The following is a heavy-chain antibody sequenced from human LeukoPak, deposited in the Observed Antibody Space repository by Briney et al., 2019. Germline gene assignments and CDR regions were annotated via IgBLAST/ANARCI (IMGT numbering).Heavy chain of an antibody. CDR2: IYPGDSDT. Sequence: GESMKISCKGSGYSFTSYWIGWVRQPPGKGLEWMGIIYPGDSDTRYSPSSQGQVTISVDKSISTAYLQWNTLKASDTAMYYCARTDGRGSTLSFEMWGQGTMVTVSS. J-gene: IGHJ3*02. CDR3: ARTDGRGSTLSFEM. CDR1: GYSFTSYW. D-gene: IGHD3-22*01. V-gene: IGHV5-51*01.